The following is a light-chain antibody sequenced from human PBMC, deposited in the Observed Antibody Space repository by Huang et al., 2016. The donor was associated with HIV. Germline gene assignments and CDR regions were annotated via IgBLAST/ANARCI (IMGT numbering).Light chain of an antibody. Sequence: ELVLRQSPGTLSLSPGERVTLSCRASQSVASNYLAWCQHKAGQAPRLLIYGAVSRATGVPDRFGGSGSGTDFSLTISGLEPEDFAVYYCQQYGDSPLTFGQGTKVEMK. V-gene: IGKV3-20*01. CDR1: QSVASNY. J-gene: IGKJ1*01. CDR3: QQYGDSPLT. CDR2: GAV.